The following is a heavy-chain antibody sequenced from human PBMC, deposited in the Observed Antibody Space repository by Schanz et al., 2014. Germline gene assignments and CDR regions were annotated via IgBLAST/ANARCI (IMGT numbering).Heavy chain of an antibody. CDR3: ARDLIAAAESWFDP. CDR2: ISAYNGHT. V-gene: IGHV1-18*01. D-gene: IGHD6-13*01. Sequence: QGQLVQSGAEVKKPGASVKVSCKASGYTFTSYGITWVRQAPGQGLEWMGWISAYNGHTHYSPRLNGRVSISSDTAASTVYLHFSSLKSDDTAVYYCARDLIAAAESWFDPWGQGTPITVSS. J-gene: IGHJ5*02. CDR1: GYTFTSYG.